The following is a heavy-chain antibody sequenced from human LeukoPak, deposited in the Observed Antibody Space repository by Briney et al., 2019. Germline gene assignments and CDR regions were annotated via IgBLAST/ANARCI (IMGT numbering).Heavy chain of an antibody. CDR2: ISWNSGSI. J-gene: IGHJ4*02. V-gene: IGHV3-9*01. CDR3: AKDFGRFGELLYSY. CDR1: GFTFDDYA. D-gene: IGHD3-10*01. Sequence: GRSLRLSCVASGFTFDDYAMHWVRQAPGKGLEWVSGISWNSGSIGYADSVKGRFTISRDNAKNSLYLQMNSLRAEDTALYYCAKDFGRFGELLYSYWGQGTLVTVSS.